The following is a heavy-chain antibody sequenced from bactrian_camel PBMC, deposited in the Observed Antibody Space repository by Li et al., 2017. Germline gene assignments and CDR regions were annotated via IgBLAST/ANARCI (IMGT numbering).Heavy chain of an antibody. Sequence: QLVESGGGSVQAGGSLRLSCAASGDVVSNYRMGWFRQSPGKGREGVAALYAGSGSTSYADSVTGRFTSSDDSAKNSVYLRMNSLKSEDTAVYYCVKDAPQPLVGGACGTDNYWGQGTQVTVS. D-gene: IGHD7*01. V-gene: IGHV3S1*01. CDR3: VKDAPQPLVGGACGTDNY. CDR2: LYAGSGST. CDR1: GDVVSNYR. J-gene: IGHJ4*01.